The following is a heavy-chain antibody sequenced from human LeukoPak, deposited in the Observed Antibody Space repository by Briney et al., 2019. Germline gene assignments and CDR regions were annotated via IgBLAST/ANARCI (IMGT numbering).Heavy chain of an antibody. V-gene: IGHV1-18*01. CDR3: ARGGIVGDPYYFDY. D-gene: IGHD1-26*01. J-gene: IGHJ4*02. CDR1: GYIFNSYA. Sequence: SVKVSCKASGYIFNSYAITWVRQAPGLGLEWMGWISAFNGNTNYPQKFQGRVTMTTDTSTSTAYMELRSLRSDDAAVYYCARGGIVGDPYYFDYWGQGTLVTVSS. CDR2: ISAFNGNT.